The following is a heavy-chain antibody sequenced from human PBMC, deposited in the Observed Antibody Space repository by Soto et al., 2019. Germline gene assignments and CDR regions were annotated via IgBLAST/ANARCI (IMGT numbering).Heavy chain of an antibody. V-gene: IGHV1-69*02. J-gene: IGHJ4*02. CDR1: GDTFSFYT. D-gene: IGHD3-10*01. Sequence: QVQLVQSGAEVKKPGSSVKVSCKASGDTFSFYTINWVRQAPGLGLEWMGRVNPILSMSNYAQKFQGRLTMTADKSTSTAYMELRRLRSEDTAFYYCATSYGSGYRAFDYWGQGALVTVSS. CDR3: ATSYGSGYRAFDY. CDR2: VNPILSMS.